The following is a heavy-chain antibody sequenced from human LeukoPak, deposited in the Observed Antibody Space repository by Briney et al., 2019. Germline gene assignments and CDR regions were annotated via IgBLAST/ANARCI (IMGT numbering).Heavy chain of an antibody. V-gene: IGHV3-64*01. J-gene: IGHJ3*02. Sequence: GGPLRLFCAASGFTFSSHQMHWVGQAPGKGLEYVSANSCNGGNTYYANAAKGRFIISRDTSKNTLYLQMGSLRAEDMAVYYCARRFSGVNYGAYDMWGQGTMVTVSS. CDR3: ARRFSGVNYGAYDM. CDR1: GFTFSSHQ. D-gene: IGHD1-7*01. CDR2: NSCNGGNT.